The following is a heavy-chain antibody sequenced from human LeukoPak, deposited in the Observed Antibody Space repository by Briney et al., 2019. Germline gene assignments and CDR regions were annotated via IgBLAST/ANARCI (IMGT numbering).Heavy chain of an antibody. CDR1: GYTFTSYY. CDR2: INPSGGST. Sequence: GASVKVSCKASGYTFTSYYMHWVRQAPGQGLEWMGIINPSGGSTSYAQKFQGRVTMTRDTSTSTVYMELSSLRSEDTAVYYCARDVVEMATIRYYYYYYMDVWGKGTTVTISS. J-gene: IGHJ6*03. CDR3: ARDVVEMATIRYYYYYYMDV. V-gene: IGHV1-46*01. D-gene: IGHD5-24*01.